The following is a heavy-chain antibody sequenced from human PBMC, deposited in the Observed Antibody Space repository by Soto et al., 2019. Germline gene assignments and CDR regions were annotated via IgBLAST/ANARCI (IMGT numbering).Heavy chain of an antibody. J-gene: IGHJ5*02. D-gene: IGHD3-10*01. V-gene: IGHV5-51*01. CDR1: GHNFNNHW. CDR2: IFTRDSET. Sequence: GQSLKLSCTGPGHNFNNHWIACVRQTPGKGLEWMGLIFTRDSETKYSPSFQGHVSFSVDNSINTVYLQWTSLKTADTGMYFCARGYYDSGHGYDLWGQGTLVTVSS. CDR3: ARGYYDSGHGYDL.